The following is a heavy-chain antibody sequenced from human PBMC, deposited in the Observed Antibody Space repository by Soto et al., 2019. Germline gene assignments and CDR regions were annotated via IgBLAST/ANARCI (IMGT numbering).Heavy chain of an antibody. Sequence: ASVKVSCKASGYTFTSYGISWVRQAPGQGLEWMGWISAYNGNTNYAQKLQGRVTVTTDTSTSTAYMELRSLRSDDTAVYYCARDQGIAAAGHYYYYYGMDVWGQGTTVTVSS. CDR1: GYTFTSYG. V-gene: IGHV1-18*04. CDR3: ARDQGIAAAGHYYYYYGMDV. D-gene: IGHD6-13*01. J-gene: IGHJ6*02. CDR2: ISAYNGNT.